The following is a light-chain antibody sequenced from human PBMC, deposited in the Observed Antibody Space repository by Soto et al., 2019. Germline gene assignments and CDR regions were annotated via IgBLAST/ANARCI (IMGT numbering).Light chain of an antibody. CDR3: QQYRR. CDR1: QSISSW. Sequence: DIQMTQSPSTLSASVGDRVTITCRASQSISSWLAWYQQKPGKAPKLLIYKASSLESGVPSRFSGSGSGTEFTLTISSLQPDDFATYYCQQYRRFGQGTNVDIK. CDR2: KAS. J-gene: IGKJ1*01. V-gene: IGKV1-5*03.